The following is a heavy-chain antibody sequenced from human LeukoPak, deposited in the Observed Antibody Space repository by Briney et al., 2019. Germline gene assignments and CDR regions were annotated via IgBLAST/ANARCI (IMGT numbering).Heavy chain of an antibody. D-gene: IGHD2-15*01. CDR2: INHSGST. CDR3: ARGYCSGGSCYSSYYYSYMDV. CDR1: GGSISSSSYY. J-gene: IGHJ6*03. V-gene: IGHV4-39*07. Sequence: PSETLSLTCTVSGGSISSSSYYWGWIRQPPGKGLEWIGSINHSGSTYYNPSLKSRVTISVDRSKNQFSLKLSSVTAADTAVYYCARGYCSGGSCYSSYYYSYMDVWGKGTTVTVSS.